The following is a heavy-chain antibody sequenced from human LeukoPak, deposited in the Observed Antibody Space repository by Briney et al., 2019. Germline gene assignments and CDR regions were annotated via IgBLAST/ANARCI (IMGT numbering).Heavy chain of an antibody. J-gene: IGHJ3*02. CDR3: ARGYYDSRGYSNTFDI. CDR1: GASISSSY. Sequence: KPSETQSLTCAVSGASISSSYWSWIRQPPGKGLEWIGYINYSGNTKYNPSLESRVTISVDASNNQFSLRLSSVTAADTAFYYCARGYYDSRGYSNTFDIWGQGTLVTVSS. D-gene: IGHD3-22*01. CDR2: INYSGNT. V-gene: IGHV4-59*01.